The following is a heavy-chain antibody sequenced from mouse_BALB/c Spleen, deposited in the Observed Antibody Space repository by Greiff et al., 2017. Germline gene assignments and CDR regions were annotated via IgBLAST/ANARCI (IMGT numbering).Heavy chain of an antibody. CDR1: GYSITSDYA. CDR2: ISYSGST. J-gene: IGHJ3*01. CDR3: ARGYDEGFAY. Sequence: DGKLQESGPGLVKPSQSLSLTCTVTGYSITSDYAWNWIRQFPGNKLEWMGYISYSGSTSYNPSLKSRISITRDTSKNQFFLQLNSVTTEDTATYYCARGYDEGFAYRGQGTLVTVPA. D-gene: IGHD2-2*01. V-gene: IGHV3-2*02.